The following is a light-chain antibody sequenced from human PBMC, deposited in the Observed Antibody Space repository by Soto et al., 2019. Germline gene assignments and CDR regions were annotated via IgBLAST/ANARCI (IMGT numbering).Light chain of an antibody. J-gene: IGLJ3*02. Sequence: QAVVTQSPSASASLGASVKLTCTLNSGFATYAIAWHQQQPEKGPRYLMKLNSDGSHSKGDGIPDRFSGSSSGAERYLTISSLQSEDEADYYCQTWGTGYWVFGGGTKLTVL. CDR3: QTWGTGYWV. V-gene: IGLV4-69*01. CDR1: SGFATYA. CDR2: LNSDGSH.